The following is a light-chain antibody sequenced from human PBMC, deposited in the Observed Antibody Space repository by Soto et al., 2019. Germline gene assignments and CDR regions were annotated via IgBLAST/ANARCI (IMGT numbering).Light chain of an antibody. CDR3: QHYDSARWT. CDR2: DAS. V-gene: IGKV3-20*01. J-gene: IGKJ1*01. CDR1: QSISSTY. Sequence: EIVLTQSPGTLSLSPGERATLSCRSSQSISSTYLTWYHQKPGQAPRLIIYDASRRATGIPDRFSGSGSGTDCSLTISRLEPEDVAVYYCQHYDSARWTFGLGTKVDIK.